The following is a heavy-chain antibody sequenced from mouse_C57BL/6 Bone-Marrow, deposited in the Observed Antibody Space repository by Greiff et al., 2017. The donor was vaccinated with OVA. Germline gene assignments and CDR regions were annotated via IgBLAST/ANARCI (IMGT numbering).Heavy chain of an antibody. CDR1: GYTFTDYY. D-gene: IGHD1-1*01. CDR3: ARGGTTPWFAY. J-gene: IGHJ3*01. Sequence: VQRVESGAELVRPGASVKLSCKASGYTFTDYYINWVKQRPGQGLEWIARIYPGSGNTYYNEKFKGKATLTAEKSSSTAYMQLSSLTSEDSAVYFGARGGTTPWFAYWGQGTLVTVSA. V-gene: IGHV1-76*01. CDR2: IYPGSGNT.